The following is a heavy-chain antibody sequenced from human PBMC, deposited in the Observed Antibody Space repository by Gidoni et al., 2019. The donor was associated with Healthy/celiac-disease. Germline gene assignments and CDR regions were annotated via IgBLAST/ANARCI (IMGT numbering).Heavy chain of an antibody. J-gene: IGHJ4*02. CDR1: GYTLTSYG. CDR3: ARDSTPAAADYYFDY. V-gene: IGHV1-18*01. Sequence: QVQLVQSGAEVKKPGAAVKVSCKASGYTLTSYGISWVRQAPGQGLEWMGWISAYNGNTNYAQKLQGRVTMTTDTSTSTAYMELRSLRSDDTAVYYCARDSTPAAADYYFDYWGQGTLVTVSS. CDR2: ISAYNGNT. D-gene: IGHD6-13*01.